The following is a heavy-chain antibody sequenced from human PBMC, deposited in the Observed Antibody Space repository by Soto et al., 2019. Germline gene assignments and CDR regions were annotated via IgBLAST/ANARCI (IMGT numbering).Heavy chain of an antibody. CDR2: ISGVGSTK. Sequence: GGSLRLSCAASGFTFSDYYMSWIRQAPGKGLEWVSYISGVGSTKYYADSVKGRFTISRDNAKNSVYLQMNSLRAEDTAVYYCASHVDYYYYMDVWGKGTTVTVSS. CDR3: ASHVDYYYYMDV. V-gene: IGHV3-11*01. J-gene: IGHJ6*03. CDR1: GFTFSDYY.